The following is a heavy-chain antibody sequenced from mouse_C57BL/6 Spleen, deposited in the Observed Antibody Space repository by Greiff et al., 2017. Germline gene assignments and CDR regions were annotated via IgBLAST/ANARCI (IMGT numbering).Heavy chain of an antibody. CDR2: ISRGSSTI. V-gene: IGHV5-17*01. CDR1: GFTFSDYG. J-gene: IGHJ2*01. Sequence: EVQLVESGGGLVKPGGSLKLSCAASGFTFSDYGMHWVRQAPEKGLEWVAYISRGSSTIYYADKVKGRFTIPRDNAKNTLFLQMTSLRSEDTAMYYCARAEHDLFCFGYWGQGTTLTVAS. CDR3: ARAEHDLFCFGY.